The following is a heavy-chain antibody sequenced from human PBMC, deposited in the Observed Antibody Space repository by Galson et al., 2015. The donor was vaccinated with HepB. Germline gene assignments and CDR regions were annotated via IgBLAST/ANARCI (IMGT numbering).Heavy chain of an antibody. V-gene: IGHV1-2*02. D-gene: IGHD2/OR15-2a*01. J-gene: IGHJ4*02. CDR2: VDPKSGGT. CDR1: GYTFTAYY. CDR3: ATRLVAGSFYDD. Sequence: SVKVSCKASGYTFTAYYIHWVRQAPRQGLEWMGWVDPKSGGTRHAQTFQGRVTLTRNTSISTAYMDLTRLNSDDTAMYYCATRLVAGSFYDDWGQGTLVIVSS.